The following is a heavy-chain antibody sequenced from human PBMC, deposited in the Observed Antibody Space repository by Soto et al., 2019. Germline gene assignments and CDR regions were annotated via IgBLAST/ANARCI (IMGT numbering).Heavy chain of an antibody. J-gene: IGHJ4*02. Sequence: QVQLVESGGGVVQPGRSLRLSCAASGFTFSSYAMHWVRQAPGKGLEWVAVISYDGSNKYYADSVKGRFTISRDNPKNTLYLQMNSLRAEDTVGYYCARGGRLRHFDYWGQGTLVTVSS. CDR2: ISYDGSNK. CDR3: ARGGRLRHFDY. V-gene: IGHV3-30-3*01. CDR1: GFTFSSYA. D-gene: IGHD5-12*01.